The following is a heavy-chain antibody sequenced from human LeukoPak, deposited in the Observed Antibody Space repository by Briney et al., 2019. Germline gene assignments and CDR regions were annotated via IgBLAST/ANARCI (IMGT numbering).Heavy chain of an antibody. Sequence: GGSLRLACAASGFTFSSYAMHWVRQAPGKGLEWVAVISYDGSNKYYADSVKGRFTISRDNSKNTLYLQMNSLRAEDTAVYYCAYSSGYLDAFDIWGQGTMVTVSS. D-gene: IGHD3-3*01. CDR3: AYSSGYLDAFDI. V-gene: IGHV3-30-3*01. CDR1: GFTFSSYA. J-gene: IGHJ3*02. CDR2: ISYDGSNK.